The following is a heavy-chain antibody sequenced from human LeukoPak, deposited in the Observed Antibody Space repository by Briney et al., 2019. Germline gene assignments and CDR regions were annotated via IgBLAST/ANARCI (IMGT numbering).Heavy chain of an antibody. D-gene: IGHD6-19*01. V-gene: IGHV4-34*01. J-gene: IGHJ5*02. CDR3: ARDSSGFHRSWFDP. Sequence: PSETLSLTCAVYGGSFSGYYWSWIRQPPGKGLEWIGEINHSGSTNYNPSLKSRVTIPVDTSKNQFSLKLSSVTAADTAVYYCARDSSGFHRSWFDPWGQGTLVTVSS. CDR2: INHSGST. CDR1: GGSFSGYY.